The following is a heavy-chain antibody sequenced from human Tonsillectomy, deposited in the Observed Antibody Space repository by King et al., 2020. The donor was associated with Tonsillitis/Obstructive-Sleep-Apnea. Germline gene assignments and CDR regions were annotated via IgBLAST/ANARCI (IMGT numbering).Heavy chain of an antibody. J-gene: IGHJ4*02. CDR1: GFTFSSYW. V-gene: IGHV3-7*02. CDR2: IKQDGSEK. Sequence: VQLVASGGGLVQPGGALRLSCAASGFTFSSYWMSWVRLAPGKGLERVANIKQDGSEKYYVGSVKGRFTISRDNAKNSLYLQMNNLRAEDTAVYYCAKRGSSSSWSHFDYWGQGTLVTVSS. CDR3: AKRGSSSSWSHFDY. D-gene: IGHD6-13*01.